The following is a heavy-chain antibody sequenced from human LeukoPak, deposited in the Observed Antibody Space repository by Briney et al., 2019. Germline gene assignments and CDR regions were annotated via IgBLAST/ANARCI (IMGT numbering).Heavy chain of an antibody. CDR1: GFTFSDYY. J-gene: IGHJ4*02. Sequence: GGSLRPSCAASGFTFSDYYMSWIRQAPGKGLEWVSYISSSGSTIYYADSVKGRFTISRDNAKNSLYLQMNSLRAEDTAVYYCARDLAVTTDLDYWGQGTLVTVSS. CDR2: ISSSGSTI. CDR3: ARDLAVTTDLDY. V-gene: IGHV3-11*04. D-gene: IGHD4-17*01.